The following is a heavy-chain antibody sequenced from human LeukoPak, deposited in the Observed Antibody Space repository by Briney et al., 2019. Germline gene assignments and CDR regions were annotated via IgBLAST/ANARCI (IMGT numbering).Heavy chain of an antibody. J-gene: IGHJ5*02. D-gene: IGHD3-22*01. Sequence: SQTPSLTCTVSGGSISSGSYYWSWIRQPAGKGLEWIGRIYTSGSTNYNPSLKSRVTISVDTSKNQFSLKLSSVTAADTAVYYCARAGYYEGWFDPWGQGTLVTVSS. CDR2: IYTSGST. CDR3: ARAGYYEGWFDP. V-gene: IGHV4-61*02. CDR1: GGSISSGSYY.